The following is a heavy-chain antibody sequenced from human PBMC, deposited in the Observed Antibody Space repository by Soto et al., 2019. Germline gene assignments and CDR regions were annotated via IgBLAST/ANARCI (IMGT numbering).Heavy chain of an antibody. CDR2: ISAYNGNT. Sequence: GASVKVSCKASGYTFTNYGISWVRQAPGQGLEWMGWISAYNGNTNYAQKLQGRVTMTTDTSTSTAYMELRSLRSDDTAVYYCARERYSYGYWVLYYYYGMDVWGQGTSVTVSS. D-gene: IGHD5-18*01. J-gene: IGHJ6*02. V-gene: IGHV1-18*04. CDR1: GYTFTNYG. CDR3: ARERYSYGYWVLYYYYGMDV.